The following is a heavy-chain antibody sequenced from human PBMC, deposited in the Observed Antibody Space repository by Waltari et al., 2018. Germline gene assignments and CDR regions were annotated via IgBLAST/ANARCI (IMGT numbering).Heavy chain of an antibody. J-gene: IGHJ3*02. CDR1: GYSISSGYY. CDR3: ARVRVLRFLEWLPDAFDI. Sequence: QVQLQESGPGLVKPSETLSLTCTVSGYSISSGYYWGWIRQPPGKGLEWIGSIYHSGSTYYNPSLKSRVTISVDTSKNQFSLKLSSVTAADTAVYYCARVRVLRFLEWLPDAFDIWGQGTMVTVSS. CDR2: IYHSGST. V-gene: IGHV4-38-2*02. D-gene: IGHD3-3*01.